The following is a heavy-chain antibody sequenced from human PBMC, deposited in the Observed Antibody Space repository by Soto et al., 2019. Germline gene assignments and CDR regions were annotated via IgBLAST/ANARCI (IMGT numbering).Heavy chain of an antibody. CDR1: GFIFSHAW. CDR3: AADLGPPYDSNNWFDP. D-gene: IGHD2-21*01. V-gene: IGHV3-15*07. Sequence: EVQLVESGGDLVKPGGSLRLSCAASGFIFSHAWFHWVRQPPGKGLELVGRVKNNGGATDYAPSVKGRFIISRDDSKEMVYLQMSSLRTGETAIYYCAADLGPPYDSNNWFDPWGQGTLVTVSS. J-gene: IGHJ5*02. CDR2: VKNNGGAT.